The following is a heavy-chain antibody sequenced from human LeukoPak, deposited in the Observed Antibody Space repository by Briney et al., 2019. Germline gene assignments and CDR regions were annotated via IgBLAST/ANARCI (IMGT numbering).Heavy chain of an antibody. CDR1: RFAFSTYW. CDR3: ARDSPGSSRFYHYYGLDV. V-gene: IGHV3-7*05. CDR2: IKEDGSEK. J-gene: IGHJ6*02. Sequence: GGSLRLSCAASRFAFSTYWMRWVRQAPGKGLEWVANIKEDGSEKYYVDSVKGRFTIYRDNAKNSLYLQMNRWRAEDTAVYYRARDSPGSSRFYHYYGLDVWGQGTTVTVSS. D-gene: IGHD6-6*01.